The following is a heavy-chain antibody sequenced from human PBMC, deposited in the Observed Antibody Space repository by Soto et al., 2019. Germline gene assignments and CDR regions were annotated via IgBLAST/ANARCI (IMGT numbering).Heavy chain of an antibody. CDR1: GGSISCYY. CDR2: IYYSGST. V-gene: IGHV4-59*01. CDR3: ARDNPTYHHGWGSVGNWFDP. Sequence: DTLSLMYTVSGGSISCYYWSWIRRLPGKGLTWIGYIYYSGSTNYNPSLKSRVTISVDTSKNQFSLKLSSVTAADTAVYYCARDNPTYHHGWGSVGNWFDPWGQGTLVTV. D-gene: IGHD3-10*01. J-gene: IGHJ5*02.